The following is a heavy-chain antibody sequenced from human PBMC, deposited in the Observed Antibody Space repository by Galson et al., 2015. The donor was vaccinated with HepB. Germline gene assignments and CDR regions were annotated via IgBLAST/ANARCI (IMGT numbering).Heavy chain of an antibody. CDR2: IIPIFGTA. J-gene: IGHJ6*02. D-gene: IGHD6-19*01. CDR1: GGTFSSYA. CDR3: AVGEPRMKQWLVQAYYYYGMDV. V-gene: IGHV1-69*13. Sequence: SVKVSCKASGGTFSSYAISWVRQAPGQGLEWMGGIIPIFGTANYAQRFQGRVTITADESTSTAYMELSSLRSEDTAVYYCAVGEPRMKQWLVQAYYYYGMDVWGQGTTVTVSS.